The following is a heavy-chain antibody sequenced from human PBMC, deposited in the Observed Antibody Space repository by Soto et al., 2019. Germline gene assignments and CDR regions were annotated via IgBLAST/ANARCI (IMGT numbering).Heavy chain of an antibody. CDR1: GDSVSSNSAG. D-gene: IGHD1-26*01. V-gene: IGHV6-1*01. Sequence: QVQLQQSGPGLVKPSQTLSLTCAITGDSVSSNSAGWSWFRQSPSRGLEWLGRTYYRTKWYYEYAVSVRGRITINPDTSKNQYSLQLNSVTPEDTAVYFCARGEQYSGRIFDYWGQGTLVTVSS. J-gene: IGHJ4*01. CDR2: TYYRTKWYY. CDR3: ARGEQYSGRIFDY.